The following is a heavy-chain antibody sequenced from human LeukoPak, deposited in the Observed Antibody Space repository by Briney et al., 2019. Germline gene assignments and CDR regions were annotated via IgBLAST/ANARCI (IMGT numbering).Heavy chain of an antibody. V-gene: IGHV4-61*02. CDR2: IYTSGST. Sequence: SETLSLTCTVSGGSISSGSYYWSWIRQPAGKGLEWIGRIYTSGSTNYNPSLKSRVTISVDTSKNQFSLKLSSVTAADTAVHYCARGMRGSDLFDYWGQGTLVTVSS. J-gene: IGHJ4*02. CDR3: ARGMRGSDLFDY. CDR1: GGSISSGSYY. D-gene: IGHD3-10*01.